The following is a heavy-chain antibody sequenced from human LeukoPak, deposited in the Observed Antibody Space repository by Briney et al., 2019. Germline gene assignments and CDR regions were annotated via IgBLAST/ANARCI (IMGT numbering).Heavy chain of an antibody. J-gene: IGHJ4*02. CDR2: IYHSGST. CDR3: ARTYYYGSGSYNDY. CDR1: GGSISSSSYY. V-gene: IGHV4-39*07. D-gene: IGHD3-10*01. Sequence: PSETLSLTCTVSGGSISSSSYYWGWIRQPPGKGLEWIGSIYHSGSTYYNPSLKSRVTISVDASKNQFSLKLSSVTAADTAVYYCARTYYYGSGSYNDYWGQGTLVTVSS.